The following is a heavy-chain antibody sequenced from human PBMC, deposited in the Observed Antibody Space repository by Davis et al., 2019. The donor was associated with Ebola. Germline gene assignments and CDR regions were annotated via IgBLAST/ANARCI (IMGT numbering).Heavy chain of an antibody. CDR2: IIPILDTA. Sequence: SVQVSCKASRGTFSTYAISRVRQAPGQGLEWMGGIIPILDTANYAQKFQGRVTITADESTSTAYMELSSLRSEDTAVYYCARGSCSGGSCYSDYYGMDVWGQGTTVTVSS. J-gene: IGHJ6*02. V-gene: IGHV1-69*13. D-gene: IGHD2-15*01. CDR1: RGTFSTYA. CDR3: ARGSCSGGSCYSDYYGMDV.